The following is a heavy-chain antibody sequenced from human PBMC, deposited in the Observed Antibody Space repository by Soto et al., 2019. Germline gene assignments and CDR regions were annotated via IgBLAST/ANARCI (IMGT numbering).Heavy chain of an antibody. CDR3: AREYCSSTSCYKPDAFDI. Sequence: GGSLRLSCAASGFTVSSNYMSWVRQAPGKGLEWVSVIYSGGSTYYADSVKGRFTISRDNSKNTLYLQMNSLRAEDTAVYYCAREYCSSTSCYKPDAFDIWGQGTMVTVSS. CDR2: IYSGGST. D-gene: IGHD2-2*02. J-gene: IGHJ3*02. CDR1: GFTVSSNY. V-gene: IGHV3-66*01.